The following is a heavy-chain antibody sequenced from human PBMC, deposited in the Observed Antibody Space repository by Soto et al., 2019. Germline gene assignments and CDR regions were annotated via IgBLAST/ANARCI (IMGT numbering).Heavy chain of an antibody. CDR2: ISGSGDST. D-gene: IGHD4-17*01. Sequence: EVQLLDSGGGSVQPGGSLRVSCAASGFTFSSFAMSWVRQAPGKGLEWVSTISGSGDSTHYADSVEGRFTVSRDNSKNTLSLQMNSLRVEDTAVYYCAKDYYSDPGYYYAMDVWGQGTTVTVSS. CDR3: AKDYYSDPGYYYAMDV. CDR1: GFTFSSFA. V-gene: IGHV3-23*01. J-gene: IGHJ6*02.